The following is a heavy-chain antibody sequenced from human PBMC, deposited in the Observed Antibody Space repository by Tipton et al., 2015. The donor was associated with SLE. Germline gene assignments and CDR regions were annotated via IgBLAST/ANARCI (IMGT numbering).Heavy chain of an antibody. Sequence: LRLSCAVYGGSFSGYYWSWIRQPPGKGLEWIGIISYSGSTYYNPSLKSRVTISVDTSKNQFSLKLSSVTAADTAVYYCATVNCSLGGCILDSWGRGTLVAVSS. CDR2: ISYSGST. V-gene: IGHV4-34*01. J-gene: IGHJ4*02. CDR1: GGSFSGYY. CDR3: ATVNCSLGGCILDS. D-gene: IGHD2-15*01.